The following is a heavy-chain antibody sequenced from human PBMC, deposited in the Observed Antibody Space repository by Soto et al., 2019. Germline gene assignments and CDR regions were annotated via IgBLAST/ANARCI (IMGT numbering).Heavy chain of an antibody. CDR3: AREVSDLPLRFLEWLQDRYYYYGMDV. CDR2: ISYDGSNK. Sequence: PGGSLRLSCAASGFTFSSYAMHWVRQAPGKGLEWVAVISYDGSNKYYADSVKGRFTISRDNSKNTLYLQMNSLRAEDTAVYYCAREVSDLPLRFLEWLQDRYYYYGMDVWGQGTTVTVSS. CDR1: GFTFSSYA. D-gene: IGHD3-3*01. V-gene: IGHV3-30-3*01. J-gene: IGHJ6*02.